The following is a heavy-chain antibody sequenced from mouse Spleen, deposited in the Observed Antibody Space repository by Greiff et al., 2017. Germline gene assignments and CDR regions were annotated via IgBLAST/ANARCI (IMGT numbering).Heavy chain of an antibody. V-gene: IGHV5-17*01. CDR3: ARREARDAMDY. Sequence: EVKLVESGGGLVKPGGSLKLSCAASGFTFSDYGMHWVRQAPEKGLEWVAYISSGSSTIYYADTVKGRFTISRDNAKNTLFLQMTSLRSEDTAMYYCARREARDAMDYWGQGTSVTVSS. J-gene: IGHJ4*01. CDR1: GFTFSDYG. CDR2: ISSGSSTI.